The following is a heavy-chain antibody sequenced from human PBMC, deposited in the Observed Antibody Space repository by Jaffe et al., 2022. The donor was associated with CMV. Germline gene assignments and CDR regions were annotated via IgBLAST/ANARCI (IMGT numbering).Heavy chain of an antibody. J-gene: IGHJ3*02. V-gene: IGHV4-59*01. D-gene: IGHD2-15*01. CDR1: GGSISSYY. Sequence: QVQLQESGPGLVKPSETLSLTCTVSGGSISSYYWSWIRQPPGKGLEWIGYIYYSGSTNYNPSLKSRVTISVDTSKNQFSLKLSSVTAADTAVYYCAREVVELRRAFDIWGQGTMVTVSS. CDR2: IYYSGST. CDR3: AREVVELRRAFDI.